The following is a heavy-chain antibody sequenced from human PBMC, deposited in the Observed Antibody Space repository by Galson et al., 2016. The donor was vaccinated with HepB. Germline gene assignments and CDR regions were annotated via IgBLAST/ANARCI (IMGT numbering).Heavy chain of an antibody. J-gene: IGHJ6*02. CDR3: ARESGIAVAWNPLHYYYYGMDV. V-gene: IGHV3-33*01. CDR1: GFTFSSYG. D-gene: IGHD6-19*01. CDR2: IWYDGSNK. Sequence: SLRLSCAASGFTFSSYGMHWVRQAPGRGLEWVAVIWYDGSNKYYADSVKGRFTISRDNSKNTLYLQMNSLRAEATAVYHCARESGIAVAWNPLHYYYYGMDVWGQGTTVTVSS.